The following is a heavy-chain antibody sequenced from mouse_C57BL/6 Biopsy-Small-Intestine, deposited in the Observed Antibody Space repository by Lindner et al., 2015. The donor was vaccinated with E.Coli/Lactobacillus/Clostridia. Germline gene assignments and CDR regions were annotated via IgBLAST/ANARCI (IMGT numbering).Heavy chain of an antibody. CDR1: GFTFSDYG. CDR2: ISSDSYTI. J-gene: IGHJ2*01. Sequence: VQLQESGGGLVKPGGSLKLSCAASGFTFSDYGMHWVRQAPEKGLEWLAYISSDSYTIYYTDTVKGRFTISRDNAKNTLFLQVTSLRSEDTAIYYCARRTGTRGYFFDYWGQGTALTVSS. D-gene: IGHD4-1*01. CDR3: ARRTGTRGYFFDY. V-gene: IGHV5-17*01.